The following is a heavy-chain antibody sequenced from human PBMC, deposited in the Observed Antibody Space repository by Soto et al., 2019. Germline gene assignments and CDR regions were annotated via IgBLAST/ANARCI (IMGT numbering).Heavy chain of an antibody. J-gene: IGHJ4*02. CDR1: GFSFSAYA. CDR2: MTGSGGLT. V-gene: IGHV3-23*01. CDR3: AKCSPNGAGSMDY. Sequence: GWSLRLSCAASGFSFSAYAMSWVRQAPGKGLEWVSGMTGSGGLTYYADSVKGRFTISRDNSKNTLYVQMNSLRAEDTAVYYCAKCSPNGAGSMDYWGQGTLVTVFS. D-gene: IGHD6-19*01.